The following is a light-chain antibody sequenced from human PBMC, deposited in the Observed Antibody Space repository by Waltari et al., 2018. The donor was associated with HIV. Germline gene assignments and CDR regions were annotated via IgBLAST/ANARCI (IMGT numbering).Light chain of an antibody. CDR3: MQSAQFPLT. Sequence: EIVMTQTPPSLSVAPGQAASISCKSSETLLHSDGKTYFYWYVQKTGQPPQLLLYEVSNRFAGVPDRFSGSGSGTDFTLIMSRVEAEDVGVYYCMQSAQFPLTFGGGTKVEIK. J-gene: IGKJ4*01. CDR2: EVS. V-gene: IGKV2D-29*01. CDR1: ETLLHSDGKTY.